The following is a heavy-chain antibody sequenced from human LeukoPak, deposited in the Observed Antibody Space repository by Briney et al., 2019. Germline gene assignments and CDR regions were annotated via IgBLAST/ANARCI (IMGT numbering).Heavy chain of an antibody. J-gene: IGHJ5*02. CDR2: ISAYNGNT. D-gene: IGHD6-13*01. CDR3: ARDQAIAADPNWFDP. V-gene: IGHV1-18*04. CDR1: GYTFTSYG. Sequence: ASVKVSCKASGYTFTSYGISWVRQAPGQGLEWMGWISAYNGNTNYARKLQGRVTMTTDTSTSTAYMELRSLRSDDTAVYYCARDQAIAADPNWFDPWGQGTLVTVSS.